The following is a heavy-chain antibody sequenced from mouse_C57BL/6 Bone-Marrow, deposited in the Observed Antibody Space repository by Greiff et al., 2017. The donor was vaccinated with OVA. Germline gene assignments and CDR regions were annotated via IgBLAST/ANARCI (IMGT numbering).Heavy chain of an antibody. J-gene: IGHJ1*03. D-gene: IGHD2-3*01. CDR2: IDPNSGGT. Sequence: QVQLQQPGAELVKPGASVKLSCKASGYTFTSYWMHWVKQRPGRGLEWIGRIDPNSGGTKYNEKFKSKAILTVDKPSSTAYMQLSSLTSEDSAVYYCARAPYDGYYYWYFDVWGTGTTVTVSS. CDR1: GYTFTSYW. CDR3: ARAPYDGYYYWYFDV. V-gene: IGHV1-72*01.